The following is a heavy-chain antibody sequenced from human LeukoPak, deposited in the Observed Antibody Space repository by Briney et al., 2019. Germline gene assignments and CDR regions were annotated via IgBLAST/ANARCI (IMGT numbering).Heavy chain of an antibody. CDR3: ARGGAEPFDY. J-gene: IGHJ4*02. D-gene: IGHD3-16*01. Sequence: GGSLRLSCAASGFTFSSYWMHWIRQAPGKGLVWVSRINTDGGSTSYVGSVKGRFTTSRDNAKNTLFLQLNSLRAEDTAVYYCARGGAEPFDYWGQGTLVTVSS. CDR2: INTDGGST. V-gene: IGHV3-74*01. CDR1: GFTFSSYW.